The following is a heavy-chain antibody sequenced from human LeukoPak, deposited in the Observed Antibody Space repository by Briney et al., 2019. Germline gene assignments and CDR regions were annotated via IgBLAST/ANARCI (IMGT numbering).Heavy chain of an antibody. CDR3: ARGFYYYDSSGYTYYFDY. CDR2: IYYSGST. D-gene: IGHD3-22*01. V-gene: IGHV4-59*01. Sequence: KPSETLSLTCTVSGGSISSYYWSWIRQPLGKGLEWIGYIYYSGSTNYNPSLKSRVTISVDTSKNQFSLKLSSVTAADTAVYYCARGFYYYDSSGYTYYFDYWGQGTLVTVSS. CDR1: GGSISSYY. J-gene: IGHJ4*02.